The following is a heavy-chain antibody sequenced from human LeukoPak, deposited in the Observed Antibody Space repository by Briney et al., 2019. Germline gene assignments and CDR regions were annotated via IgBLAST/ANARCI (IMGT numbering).Heavy chain of an antibody. D-gene: IGHD3-22*01. J-gene: IGHJ4*02. Sequence: GGTLRLSCAASGFTFSSYGMSWVRQAPGKGLEWVSSISSSSSYIYYADSVKGRFTISRDNAKKSVYLQMNSLRVEDTAVYYCARACVYYDSSGCDYWGQGTLVTVSS. V-gene: IGHV3-21*01. CDR2: ISSSSSYI. CDR1: GFTFSSYG. CDR3: ARACVYYDSSGCDY.